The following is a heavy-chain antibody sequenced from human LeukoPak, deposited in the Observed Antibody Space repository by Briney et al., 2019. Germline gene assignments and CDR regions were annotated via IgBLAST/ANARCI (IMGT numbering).Heavy chain of an antibody. J-gene: IGHJ4*02. V-gene: IGHV6-1*01. CDR1: GDSVSSKTVA. D-gene: IGHD2-2*01. CDR2: TAYRSRWFT. Sequence: SQTLSLTCAISGDSVSSKTVAWNWIRQSPSRGLEWLGKTAYRSRWFTDCAVPVKGRITINPDTSKNQFSLELNSVTPEDTAVYYCARDPRYAAGIFFDYWGQGILVTVSS. CDR3: ARDPRYAAGIFFDY.